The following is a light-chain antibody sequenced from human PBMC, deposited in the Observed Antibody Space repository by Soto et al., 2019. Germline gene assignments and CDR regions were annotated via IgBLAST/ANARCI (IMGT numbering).Light chain of an antibody. V-gene: IGKV3-15*01. CDR2: GAS. CDR1: QSVSNN. Sequence: EIVLTQSPATLSVSPGDRATLSCRASQSVSNNLAWFQQKPGQAPSLLIYGASTRATGVPARFSGSGSGTEFTLTISSLQSEDFAIYYCQQYNEWPLCTFGQGTKVDIK. CDR3: QQYNEWPLCT. J-gene: IGKJ1*01.